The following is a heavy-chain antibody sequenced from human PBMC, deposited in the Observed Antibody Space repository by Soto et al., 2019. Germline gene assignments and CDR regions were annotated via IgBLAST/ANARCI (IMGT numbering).Heavy chain of an antibody. V-gene: IGHV1-69*08. CDR2: ITPIFGIP. CDR3: AREDRDRETGLVPAAIDGMDV. CDR1: GGTFSRYS. D-gene: IGHD2-2*01. Sequence: QVQLVQSGAEVKKPGSSVKVSCKASGGTFSRYSITWERKAPGHGLEWIGRITPIFGIPTYAQKFQGRVTFTADESTSTAYMELSSLRSDDTAVYYCAREDRDRETGLVPAAIDGMDVWGQGTTVTVSS. J-gene: IGHJ6*02.